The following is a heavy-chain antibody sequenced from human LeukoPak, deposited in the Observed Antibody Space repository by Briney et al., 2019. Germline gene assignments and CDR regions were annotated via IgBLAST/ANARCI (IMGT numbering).Heavy chain of an antibody. CDR2: ISYDGRNK. V-gene: IGHV3-30*04. CDR3: ASIAVAGGDFDY. CDR1: GFXFSSYA. D-gene: IGHD6-19*01. Sequence: PGRSLRLSCAASGFXFSSYAIHWVRQAPGKGLXWXAVISYDGRNKYYAXSVXGRFTISRDNSKNTLYLQMNSLRAEDTAVYYCASIAVAGGDFDYWGQGTLVTVSS. J-gene: IGHJ4*02.